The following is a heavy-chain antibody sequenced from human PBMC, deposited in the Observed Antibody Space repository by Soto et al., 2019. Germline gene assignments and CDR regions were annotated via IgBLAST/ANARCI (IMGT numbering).Heavy chain of an antibody. CDR1: GFTVSNNY. D-gene: IGHD1-26*01. V-gene: IGHV3-11*04. CDR2: ISSSGSTI. CDR3: ARMGGSYDRPY. Sequence: PGGSLRLSCAVSGFTVSNNYMSWVRQAPGKGLEWVSYISSSGSTIYYADSVKGRFTISRDNAKNSLYLQMNSLRAEDTAVYYCARMGGSYDRPYWGQGTLVTVSS. J-gene: IGHJ4*02.